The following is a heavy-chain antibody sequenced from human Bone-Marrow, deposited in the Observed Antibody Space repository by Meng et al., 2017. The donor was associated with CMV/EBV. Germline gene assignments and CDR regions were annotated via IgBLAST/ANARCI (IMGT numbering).Heavy chain of an antibody. V-gene: IGHV3-23*01. CDR1: EFTFRSYA. D-gene: IGHD2-15*01. CDR3: AKDHWACSGGSCYTGDCYSIDY. CDR2: ISGSGDST. J-gene: IGHJ4*01. Sequence: GESLKISCVASEFTFRSYAMSWVRQAPGKGLEWVSSISGSGDSTYYTDSVKGRFTISRDNSKNTLYRQMNSLRAEDTAVFYCAKDHWACSGGSCYTGDCYSIDYWGRGAPVTVSS.